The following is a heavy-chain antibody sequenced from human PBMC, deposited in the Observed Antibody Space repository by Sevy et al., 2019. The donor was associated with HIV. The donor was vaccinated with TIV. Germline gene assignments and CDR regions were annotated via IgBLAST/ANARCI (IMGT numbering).Heavy chain of an antibody. Sequence: GGSLRLSCAASGFTFSSYWMSWVRQAPGKGLEWVANIKQDGSEKYYVDSVKGRFTISRDKAKNSLHLQMNSLGAEDTSVYYCARVVGPYYDFWSGYWFDPWGQGTLVTVSS. CDR3: ARVVGPYYDFWSGYWFDP. CDR1: GFTFSSYW. D-gene: IGHD3-3*01. V-gene: IGHV3-7*03. CDR2: IKQDGSEK. J-gene: IGHJ5*02.